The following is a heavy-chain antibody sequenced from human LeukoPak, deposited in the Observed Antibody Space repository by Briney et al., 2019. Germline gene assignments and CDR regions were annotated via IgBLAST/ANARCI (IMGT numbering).Heavy chain of an antibody. D-gene: IGHD6-13*01. CDR3: ARAGGVYERSSWYLDLFDP. CDR1: GGSISSYY. V-gene: IGHV4-59*01. Sequence: SETLSLTCTVSGGSISSYYWSWIRQPPGKGLEWIGYIYYSGSTNYNPSLKSRVTISVDTSKNQFSLKLSSVTAADTAVYYCARAGGVYERSSWYLDLFDPWGQGTLVSVSS. J-gene: IGHJ5*02. CDR2: IYYSGST.